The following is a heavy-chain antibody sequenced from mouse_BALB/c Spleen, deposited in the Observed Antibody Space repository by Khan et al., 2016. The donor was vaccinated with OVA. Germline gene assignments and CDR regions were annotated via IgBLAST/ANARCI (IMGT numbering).Heavy chain of an antibody. J-gene: IGHJ3*01. CDR1: GFSLNSYG. V-gene: IGHV2-9*02. CDR3: ARAFYYGAWFAF. CDR2: IWAGGST. D-gene: IGHD1-1*01. Sequence: VQLQESEPGLVAPSQSLSITCTVSGFSLNSYGVHWVRQPPGKGLEWLGVIWAGGSTNHNSALMSRLSISKDNSKSQVFLQMNSLQTDDTSMYYCARAFYYGAWFAFWGQGTLVTVSA.